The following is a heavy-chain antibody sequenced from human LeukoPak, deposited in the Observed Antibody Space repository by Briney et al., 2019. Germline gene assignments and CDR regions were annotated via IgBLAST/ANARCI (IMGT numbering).Heavy chain of an antibody. CDR1: GFTVSTNF. J-gene: IGHJ4*02. D-gene: IGHD6-19*01. Sequence: GGSLRLSCAASGFTVSTNFMGWVRQAPGKGLEWVSVIYGGGSTYYADSVEGRFTISRDNSKKTLFLQMDNLRVDDTAMYYCVVVAGRFLPDYWGQGTLVTVSS. CDR3: VVVAGRFLPDY. CDR2: IYGGGST. V-gene: IGHV3-53*05.